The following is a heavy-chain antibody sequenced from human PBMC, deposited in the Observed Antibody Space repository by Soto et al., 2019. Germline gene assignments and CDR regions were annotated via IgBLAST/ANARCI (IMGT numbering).Heavy chain of an antibody. D-gene: IGHD2-21*02. Sequence: GGSLRLSCAASGFTFSSYAMSWVRQAPGKGLEWVSAISGSGGSTYYADSVKGRFTISRDNSKNTLYLQMNSLRAEDTAVYYCAKPDCGGDCYPIFNFDYWGQGTLVTVSS. CDR3: AKPDCGGDCYPIFNFDY. CDR1: GFTFSSYA. V-gene: IGHV3-23*01. CDR2: ISGSGGST. J-gene: IGHJ4*02.